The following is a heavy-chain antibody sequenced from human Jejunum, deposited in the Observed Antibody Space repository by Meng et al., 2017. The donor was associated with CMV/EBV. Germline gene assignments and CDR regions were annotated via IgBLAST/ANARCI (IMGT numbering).Heavy chain of an antibody. D-gene: IGHD3-22*01. Sequence: EVKLVESGGXRVKPGGXLIRSGAAAGFTFIIYTMNWVRQAPGKGLEWVSSISRSSSYIYYADSVKGRFTISRDNAKNSLFLQMNSLRVEDTAVYYCARGPLGDYNENNQDALDIGGQGTMVTVSS. CDR2: ISRSSSYI. CDR3: ARGPLGDYNENNQDALDI. V-gene: IGHV3-21*02. J-gene: IGHJ3*02. CDR1: GFTFIIYT.